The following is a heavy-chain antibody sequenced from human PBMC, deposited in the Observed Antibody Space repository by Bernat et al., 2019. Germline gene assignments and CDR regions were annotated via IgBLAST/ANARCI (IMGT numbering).Heavy chain of an antibody. D-gene: IGHD4-17*01. Sequence: EVQLLESGGGLVQPGGSLRLSCAASGFTFSSYAMSWVRQAPGKGLEWVSAITSSAGNTYYAASVKGRFIISRDNSRNTLSLQMNSLRAEDTAIYYCVKLPHGDYVPYWGQGTMVTVSS. J-gene: IGHJ4*02. CDR1: GFTFSSYA. CDR2: ITSSAGNT. V-gene: IGHV3-23*01. CDR3: VKLPHGDYVPY.